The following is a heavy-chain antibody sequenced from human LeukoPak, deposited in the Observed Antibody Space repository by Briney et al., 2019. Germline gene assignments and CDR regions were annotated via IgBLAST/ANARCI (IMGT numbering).Heavy chain of an antibody. CDR3: ARGYSGSYGRFDY. V-gene: IGHV4-59*01. J-gene: IGHJ4*02. D-gene: IGHD1-26*01. CDR1: GGSISSYY. Sequence: SETLSLTCTVSGGSISSYYWGWIRQPPGKGLEWIGYIYYSGSTSYNPSLKSRVTISVDTSKNQFSLKLSSVTAADTAVYYCARGYSGSYGRFDYWGRGTLVTVSS. CDR2: IYYSGST.